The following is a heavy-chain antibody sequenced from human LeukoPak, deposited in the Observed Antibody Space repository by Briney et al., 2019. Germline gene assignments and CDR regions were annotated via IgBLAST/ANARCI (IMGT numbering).Heavy chain of an antibody. CDR3: AKDHYGDDILTNYLTYYFDY. D-gene: IGHD3-9*01. Sequence: GGSLRLSCAASGFTFSSFGMHWVRQAPGKGLEWVAFIRYDGSNKYYADSVKGRFTVSRDNSKNTLYLQMNSLRAEDMAVYYYAKDHYGDDILTNYLTYYFDYWGQGTLVTVSS. CDR1: GFTFSSFG. J-gene: IGHJ4*02. V-gene: IGHV3-30*02. CDR2: IRYDGSNK.